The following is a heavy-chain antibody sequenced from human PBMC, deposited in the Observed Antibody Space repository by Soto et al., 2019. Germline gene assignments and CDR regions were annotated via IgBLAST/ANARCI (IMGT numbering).Heavy chain of an antibody. J-gene: IGHJ5*02. CDR1: GFTFSSYG. D-gene: IGHD6-13*01. V-gene: IGHV3-30*18. CDR2: ISYDGSNK. Sequence: QVQLVESGGGVVQPGRSLRLSCAASGFTFSSYGMHWVRQAPGKGLEWVAVISYDGSNKYYADSVKGRFTISRDNSQNTLYLQMNSLRAEDTAVYYCAKGKFSSSWSELRFDPWGQGTLVTVSS. CDR3: AKGKFSSSWSELRFDP.